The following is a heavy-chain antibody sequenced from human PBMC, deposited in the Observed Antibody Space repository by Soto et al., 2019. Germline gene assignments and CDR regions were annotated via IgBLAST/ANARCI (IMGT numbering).Heavy chain of an antibody. Sequence: QVQLQESGPGLVKPSQTLSLTCTVSGGSISSGGYYWSWIRQHPGKGLEWIGYIYYSGSTYYNPSLKSLVTISVDTSKNQFSLKLSSVTAADTAVYYCARAGRSRDYDILTGPIDYWGQGTLVTVSS. D-gene: IGHD3-9*01. J-gene: IGHJ4*02. CDR2: IYYSGST. CDR3: ARAGRSRDYDILTGPIDY. V-gene: IGHV4-31*01. CDR1: GGSISSGGYY.